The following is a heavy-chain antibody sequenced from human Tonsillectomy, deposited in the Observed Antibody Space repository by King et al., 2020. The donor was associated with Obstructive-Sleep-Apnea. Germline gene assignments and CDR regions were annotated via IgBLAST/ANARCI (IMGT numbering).Heavy chain of an antibody. CDR3: TKDV. CDR1: GFNFSTYS. CDR2: ISSSSKYI. Sequence: VQLVESGGGLVKPGGSLRLSCVVSGFNFSTYSMNWVRQAPGKGLEWVSSISSSSKYIYYADSVKGRFTISRDNAKNSLYLQMHSLRPEDTAIYYCTKDVWGQGPTVGVSS. J-gene: IGHJ6*02. V-gene: IGHV3-21*01.